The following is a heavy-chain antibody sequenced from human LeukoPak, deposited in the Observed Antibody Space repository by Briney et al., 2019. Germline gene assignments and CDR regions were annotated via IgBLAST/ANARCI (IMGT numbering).Heavy chain of an antibody. V-gene: IGHV1-18*01. J-gene: IGHJ4*02. CDR1: GYTLTELS. CDR2: ISSLNGNT. D-gene: IGHD3-9*01. Sequence: ASVKVSCKVSGYTLTELSMHWVRQAPGQGLEWMGWISSLNGNTDCAQNLQGRVAMTTDTSTSTAYMELTSLRSDDTAVYYCARGYYYDINFDYWGQGTLVTVSS. CDR3: ARGYYYDINFDY.